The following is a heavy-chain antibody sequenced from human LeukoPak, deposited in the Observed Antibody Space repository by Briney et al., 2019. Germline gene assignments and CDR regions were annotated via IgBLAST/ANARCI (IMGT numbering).Heavy chain of an antibody. J-gene: IGHJ4*02. Sequence: AGGSLRLSCAASGFTFDDYAMHWVRQALGKGLEWVSLISGDGGSTYYADSVKGRFTISRDNSKNSLYLQMNSLRTEDTALYYCAKDTGSQGITGYFDYWGQGTLVTVSS. CDR3: AKDTGSQGITGYFDY. CDR1: GFTFDDYA. CDR2: ISGDGGST. D-gene: IGHD3-10*01. V-gene: IGHV3-43*02.